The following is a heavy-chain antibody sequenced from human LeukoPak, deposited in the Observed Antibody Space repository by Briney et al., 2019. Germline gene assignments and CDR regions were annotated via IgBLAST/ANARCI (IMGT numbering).Heavy chain of an antibody. J-gene: IGHJ4*02. D-gene: IGHD3-10*01. CDR3: ARVPNGWFGESDY. V-gene: IGHV3-48*04. Sequence: PGGSLRLSCAASGFTFSDYGIHWVRQAPGKGLEWVSYISSSGSTIYYADSVKGRFTISRDNAKNSLYLQMNSLRAEDTAVYYCARVPNGWFGESDYWGQGTLVTVSS. CDR1: GFTFSDYG. CDR2: ISSSGSTI.